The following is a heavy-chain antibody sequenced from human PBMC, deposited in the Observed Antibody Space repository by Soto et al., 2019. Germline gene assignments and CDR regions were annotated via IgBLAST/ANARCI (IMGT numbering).Heavy chain of an antibody. CDR3: ARHVGRQSAYPSGGY. J-gene: IGHJ4*02. CDR1: GYSFTSYL. CDR2: IDPSDSYT. D-gene: IGHD1-26*01. Sequence: GESLNISCKSAGYSFTSYLISWVRQAPGEGLEWMGRIDPSDSYTNYSPSFLGHVTITFDTPITTVYVQWSSMKASDAAMYYCARHVGRQSAYPSGGYWGQGTLVTVSS. V-gene: IGHV5-10-1*01.